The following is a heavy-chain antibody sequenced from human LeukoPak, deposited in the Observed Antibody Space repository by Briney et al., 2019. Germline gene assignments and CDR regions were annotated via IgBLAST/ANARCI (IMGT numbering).Heavy chain of an antibody. V-gene: IGHV3-21*01. CDR3: ARVLETASFDY. CDR1: GFTFSSYS. J-gene: IGHJ4*02. CDR2: ISSSSSYI. Sequence: GGSLRLSCAASGFTFSSYSMNWVRQAPGKGLEWVSSISSSSSYIYYADSLKGRFTMSRDNAKNSLYLQMNSLRAEDTAVYYCARVLETASFDYWGRGTPVTVSS. D-gene: IGHD2-21*01.